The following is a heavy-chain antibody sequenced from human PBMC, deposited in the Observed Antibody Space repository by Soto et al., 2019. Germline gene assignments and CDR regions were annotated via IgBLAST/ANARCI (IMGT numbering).Heavy chain of an antibody. D-gene: IGHD3-22*01. J-gene: IGHJ1*01. CDR1: GFTFSSYA. CDR3: ARPPDYDDRSGYPDS. CDR2: ISGSGGST. V-gene: IGHV3-23*01. Sequence: GGSLRLSCAASGFTFSSYAMSWVRQAPGKGLEWVSAISGSGGSTYYADSVKGRFTISRDNSKNTLYLQMNSLRAEDTAVYYCARPPDYDDRSGYPDSWGQGALVTVSS.